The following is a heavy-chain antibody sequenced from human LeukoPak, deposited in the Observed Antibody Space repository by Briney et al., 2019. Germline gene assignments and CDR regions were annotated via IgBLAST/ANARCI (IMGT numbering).Heavy chain of an antibody. V-gene: IGHV1-3*01. CDR2: INAGNGNT. CDR1: GYTFTSYA. D-gene: IGHD3-9*01. CDR3: AMGGDILRFDY. Sequence: VASVTVSCKASGYTFTSYAMHWVRQAPGQRLEWMGWINAGNGNTKYSQKFQGRVTITRDTSASTAYMELSSLRSEDTAVYYCAMGGDILRFDYWGQGTLVTVSS. J-gene: IGHJ4*02.